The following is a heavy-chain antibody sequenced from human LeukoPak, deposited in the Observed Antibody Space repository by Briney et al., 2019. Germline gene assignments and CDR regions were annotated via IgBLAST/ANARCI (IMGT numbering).Heavy chain of an antibody. CDR2: INPNSGGT. D-gene: IGHD2-2*03. V-gene: IGHV1-2*02. Sequence: ASVKVSCKASGYTFTGYYMHWVRQAPGQGLEWMGWINPNSGGTNYAQKFQGRVTMTRDTSISTAYMELSRLRSDDTAVYYCARDRGYCSSTSCRNWFDPWGQGTPVTVSS. CDR1: GYTFTGYY. J-gene: IGHJ5*02. CDR3: ARDRGYCSSTSCRNWFDP.